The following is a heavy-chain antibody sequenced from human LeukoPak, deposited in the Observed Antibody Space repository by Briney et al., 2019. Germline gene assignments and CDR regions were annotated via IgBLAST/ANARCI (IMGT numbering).Heavy chain of an antibody. V-gene: IGHV1-58*01. CDR1: GFTFTSSA. D-gene: IGHD5-18*01. CDR3: AADEDTAMSSRD. CDR2: IVVGSGNT. Sequence: SVMVSCTASGFTFTSSAVQWVRQARGQRLEWIGWIVVGSGNTNYAQKFQERVTITRDMSTSTAYMELSSLRSEDTAAYYCAADEDTAMSSRDWGQGTLVTVSS. J-gene: IGHJ4*02.